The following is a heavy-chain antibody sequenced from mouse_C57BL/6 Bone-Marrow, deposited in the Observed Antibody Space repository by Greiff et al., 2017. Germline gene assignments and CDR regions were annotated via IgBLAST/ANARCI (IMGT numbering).Heavy chain of an antibody. CDR1: GYTFTSCW. D-gene: IGHD2-5*01. V-gene: IGHV1-61*01. Sequence: QVPLQQPGAALVRPGSSVKLSCKASGYTFTSCWMDWVKQRPGQGLEWIGNIYPSDSDTPYNQKFKDKATLTVEKSSSTAYMQLSSLTSEDSAVYYCARGGDYRNLFDYWGQGTMVTVSA. CDR3: ARGGDYRNLFDY. CDR2: IYPSDSDT. J-gene: IGHJ3*01.